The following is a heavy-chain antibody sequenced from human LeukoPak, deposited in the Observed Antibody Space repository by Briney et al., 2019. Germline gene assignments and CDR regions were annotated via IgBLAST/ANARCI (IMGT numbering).Heavy chain of an antibody. D-gene: IGHD2-2*01. CDR2: IIPIFGTA. Sequence: SVKVSCKASGGTFSSYAISWVRQAPGQGLEWMGGIIPIFGTANYAQKFQGRVTITADKSTSTAYMELSSLRSEDTAVYYCARWYASSSTHFDYWGQGTLVTVSS. CDR1: GGTFSSYA. J-gene: IGHJ4*02. CDR3: ARWYASSSTHFDY. V-gene: IGHV1-69*06.